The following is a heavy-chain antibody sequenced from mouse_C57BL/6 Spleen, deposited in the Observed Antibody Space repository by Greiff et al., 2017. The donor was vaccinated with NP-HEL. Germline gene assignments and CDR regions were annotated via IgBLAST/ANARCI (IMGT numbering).Heavy chain of an antibody. CDR1: GYTFTSYW. CDR3: ARDDYLYYAMDY. Sequence: VQLQQPGAELVKPGASVKMSCKASGYTFTSYWITWVKQRPGQGLEWIGDIYPGSGSTNYNEKFKSKATLTLDTSSSTAYMQLSSLTSEDSAVYYCARDDYLYYAMDYWGQGTSVTVSS. J-gene: IGHJ4*01. D-gene: IGHD2-4*01. V-gene: IGHV1-55*01. CDR2: IYPGSGST.